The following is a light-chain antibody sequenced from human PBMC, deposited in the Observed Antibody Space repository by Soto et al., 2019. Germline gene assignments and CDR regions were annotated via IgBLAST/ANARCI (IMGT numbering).Light chain of an antibody. CDR2: GAS. J-gene: IGKJ3*01. CDR3: QQYDSAPFT. V-gene: IGKV1-27*01. CDR1: QGISDY. Sequence: DIQMTQSPSSLSASVGDRVTITCRASQGISDYLAWYQQKPGKVPKLLLYGASIVQSGVPSRFSGSGSGTDFTLTISSLQPEDVATYYCQQYDSAPFTFGPGTKVDIK.